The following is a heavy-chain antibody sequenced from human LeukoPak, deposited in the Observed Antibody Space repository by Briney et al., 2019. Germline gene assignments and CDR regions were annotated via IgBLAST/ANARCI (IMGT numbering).Heavy chain of an antibody. D-gene: IGHD3-22*01. CDR2: INQDGSEK. J-gene: IGHJ4*02. V-gene: IGHV3-7*01. CDR3: ARGYDSDAIFAY. CDR1: GFSFSTYG. Sequence: GGSLRLSCVGSGFSFSTYGMTWVRQAPGKGLEWVANINQDGSEKYYVDSVKGRFTISRDNAKNSLYLQMNSLRAEDTAVYYCARGYDSDAIFAYWGQGTLVTVSS.